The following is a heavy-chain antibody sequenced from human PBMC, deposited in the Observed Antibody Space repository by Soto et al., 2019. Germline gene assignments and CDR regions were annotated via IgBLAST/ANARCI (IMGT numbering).Heavy chain of an antibody. Sequence: GGPLRLSCAASGFTFSSYDMHWVRQATGKGLEWVSAIGTAGDTYYPGSVKGRFTISRENAKNSLYLQMNSLRAGDTAVYYCARGSTTNYYGMDVWGQGTTVTVSS. CDR1: GFTFSSYD. D-gene: IGHD4-4*01. V-gene: IGHV3-13*01. CDR2: IGTAGDT. CDR3: ARGSTTNYYGMDV. J-gene: IGHJ6*02.